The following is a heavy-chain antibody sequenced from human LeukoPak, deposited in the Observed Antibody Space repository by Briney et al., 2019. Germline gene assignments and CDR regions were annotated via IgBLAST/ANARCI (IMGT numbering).Heavy chain of an antibody. Sequence: ASVKVSCKASGYTFTSYGISWVRQAPGQGLEWMGWISAYNGNTNYAQKLQGRVTMTTDTSTSTAYMELRSLRSDDTAVYFCARDYGPTHYYGSGTLLSPDDWGQGTLVTVSS. CDR2: ISAYNGNT. CDR1: GYTFTSYG. V-gene: IGHV1-18*01. CDR3: ARDYGPTHYYGSGTLLSPDD. D-gene: IGHD3-10*01. J-gene: IGHJ4*02.